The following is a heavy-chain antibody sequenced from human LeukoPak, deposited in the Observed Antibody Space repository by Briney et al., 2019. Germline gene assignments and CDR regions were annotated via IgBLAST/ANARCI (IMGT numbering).Heavy chain of an antibody. Sequence: GGSLRLSCAASGFTVSSNYMSWVRQAPGKGLRWGSGMCSGGSTYYADSVNARSTISRDNSKNPLYLQMNSLRAEDTAVHYCARDIDYWGQGTLVTVSS. J-gene: IGHJ4*02. V-gene: IGHV3-53*01. CDR3: ARDIDY. CDR1: GFTVSSNY. CDR2: MCSGGST.